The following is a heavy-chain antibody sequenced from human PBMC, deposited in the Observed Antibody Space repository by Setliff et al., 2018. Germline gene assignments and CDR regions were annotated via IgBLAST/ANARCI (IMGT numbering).Heavy chain of an antibody. CDR3: ARVRSSSWLVVNWFDP. Sequence: ASVKVSCKASGYTFTGYYMHWVRQAPGQGLEWMGWINPNSGGTNYAQKFQGWVTMTRDTSISTAYMELSRLRSDNTAVYYCARVRSSSWLVVNWFDPWGQGTLVTVSS. J-gene: IGHJ5*02. V-gene: IGHV1-2*04. CDR2: INPNSGGT. CDR1: GYTFTGYY. D-gene: IGHD6-13*01.